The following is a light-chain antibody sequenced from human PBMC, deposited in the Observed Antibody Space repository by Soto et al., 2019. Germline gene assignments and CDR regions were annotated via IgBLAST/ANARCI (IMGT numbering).Light chain of an antibody. CDR2: LEGSGTY. V-gene: IGLV4-60*03. CDR1: SGHSSFI. J-gene: IGLJ3*02. Sequence: QPVLTQSSSASASLGSSVNLTCTLSSGHSSFIIAWHQQQPGKAPRYWMKLEGSGTYNKGSGVPDRFSGSSSGADRYLTISNLQSEDEADYYFETWDSNTRVFGGGTQVAVL. CDR3: ETWDSNTRV.